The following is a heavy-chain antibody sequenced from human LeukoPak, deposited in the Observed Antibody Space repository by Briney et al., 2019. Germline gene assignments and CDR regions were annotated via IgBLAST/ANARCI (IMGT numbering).Heavy chain of an antibody. D-gene: IGHD3-3*01. CDR2: IYYSGSA. J-gene: IGHJ4*02. Sequence: SSETLSFTCTVSGGSISSGDYYWSWIRQPPGKGLEWIGYIYYSGSAYYNPSLKSRVTISVDTSKNQFSLKLSSVTAADTAVYYCARGPYDFWSGYQTPYFDYWGQGTLVTVSS. CDR3: ARGPYDFWSGYQTPYFDY. CDR1: GGSISSGDYY. V-gene: IGHV4-30-4*01.